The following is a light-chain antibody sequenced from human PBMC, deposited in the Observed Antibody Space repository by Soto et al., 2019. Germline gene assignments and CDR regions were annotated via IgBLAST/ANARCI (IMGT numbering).Light chain of an antibody. CDR3: SSFAGSNNFPYV. CDR2: EVT. J-gene: IGLJ1*01. Sequence: QSVLTQPPSASGSPGQSVTISCTGTTSDIGAYNYVSWYQQRPGKAPKLIIYEVTRRPSGVPDRIFGSKSGNTASLTVSGLQAEDEADYYCSSFAGSNNFPYVFGTGTKLTVL. V-gene: IGLV2-8*01. CDR1: TSDIGAYNY.